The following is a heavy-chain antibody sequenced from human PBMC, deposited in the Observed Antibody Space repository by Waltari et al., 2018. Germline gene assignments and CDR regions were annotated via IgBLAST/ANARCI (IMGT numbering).Heavy chain of an antibody. J-gene: IGHJ6*03. CDR1: GGSFSGYY. CDR3: ARGGYCSSTSCYYYYYMDV. CDR2: INHSGST. D-gene: IGHD2-2*01. Sequence: QVQLQQWGAGLLKPSETLSLTCAVYGGSFSGYYWSWIRQPPGKGLEWIGEINHSGSTNSNPSPKSLVTISVDTAKHQFSLKLSSVTAADTAVYYCARGGYCSSTSCYYYYYMDVWGKGTTVTVSS. V-gene: IGHV4-34*01.